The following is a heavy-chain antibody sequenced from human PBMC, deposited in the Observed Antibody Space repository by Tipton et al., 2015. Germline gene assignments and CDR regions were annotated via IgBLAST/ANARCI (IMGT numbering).Heavy chain of an antibody. V-gene: IGHV4-39*07. CDR3: ARRATGGYYFDY. D-gene: IGHD1-14*01. Sequence: TLSLTCTVSGAFINSYYWGWIRQPPGMGLEWIASIHYGGNTNYNPSLKSLVTISADKSKNQFSLQLNSVTPEDTAVYYCARRATGGYYFDYWGKGTLVTGSS. CDR1: GAFINSYY. J-gene: IGHJ4*02. CDR2: IHYGGNT.